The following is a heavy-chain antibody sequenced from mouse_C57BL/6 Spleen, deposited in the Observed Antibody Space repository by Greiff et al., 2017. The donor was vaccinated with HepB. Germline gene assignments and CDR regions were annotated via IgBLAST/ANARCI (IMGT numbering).Heavy chain of an antibody. D-gene: IGHD1-1*01. CDR2: IRLKSDNYAT. V-gene: IGHV6-3*01. CDR3: TGRWYYGSSYFDV. Sequence: EVHLVESGGGLVQPGGSMKLSCVASGFTFSNYWMNWVRQSPEKGLEWVAQIRLKSDNYATHYAESVKGRFTISRDDSKSSVYLQMNNLRAEDTGIYYCTGRWYYGSSYFDVWGTGTTVTVSS. J-gene: IGHJ1*03. CDR1: GFTFSNYW.